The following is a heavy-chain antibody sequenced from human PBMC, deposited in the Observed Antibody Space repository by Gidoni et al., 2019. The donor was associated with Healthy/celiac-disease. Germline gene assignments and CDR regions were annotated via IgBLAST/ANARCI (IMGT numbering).Heavy chain of an antibody. CDR1: GDSVASNSAA. CDR3: ARDQVAAPSYGIDV. J-gene: IGHJ6*02. D-gene: IGHD6-19*01. Sequence: QVQLQQSGPGLVKPSQTLALTWSITGDSVASNSAAWNWIRQSPSRGIEWLGRTSYRSKWYNDYAVAVKRRITITPYTSKHHFSLQLNSVTPEDTAVYYCARDQVAAPSYGIDVWGQGTTVTVSS. V-gene: IGHV6-1*01. CDR2: TSYRSKWYN.